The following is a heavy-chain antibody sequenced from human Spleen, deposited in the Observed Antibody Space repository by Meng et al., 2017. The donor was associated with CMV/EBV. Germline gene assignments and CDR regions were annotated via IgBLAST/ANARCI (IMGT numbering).Heavy chain of an antibody. J-gene: IGHJ4*01. CDR1: GGSFSDHY. V-gene: IGHV4-34*01. Sequence: AVYGGSFSDHYWIWIRQPPGKRLGWIGEISDSGNTNYNPSLKSRVTISVDTSKNQFSLKVISVTAADTAVYSCARRSRSGSGWYVDYWGHGTLVTVSS. D-gene: IGHD6-19*01. CDR2: ISDSGNT. CDR3: ARRSRSGSGWYVDY.